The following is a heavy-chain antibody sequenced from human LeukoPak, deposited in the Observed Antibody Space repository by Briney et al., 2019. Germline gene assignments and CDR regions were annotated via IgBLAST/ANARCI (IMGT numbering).Heavy chain of an antibody. J-gene: IGHJ4*02. CDR3: ARRPYDSTLHFDY. V-gene: IGHV3-23*01. CDR1: GFTFSSYA. D-gene: IGHD5-12*01. CDR2: ISGGGGSI. Sequence: GGSLRLSCAASGFTFSSYAMSWVRQAPGKGLEWLSAISGGGGSIYYADFVKGRFTISRDNSKNALYLQMNSLRAEDTAVYYCARRPYDSTLHFDYWGQGTLVTVSS.